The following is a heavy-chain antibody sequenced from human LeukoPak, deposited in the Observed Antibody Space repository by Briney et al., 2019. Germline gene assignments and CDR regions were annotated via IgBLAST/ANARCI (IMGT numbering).Heavy chain of an antibody. V-gene: IGHV5-51*01. D-gene: IGHD3-10*01. CDR3: TTRLLWFGELLADFDY. Sequence: GESLKISCKGSGYSFTSYWMGWVRQMPGKGLEGMGIIYPVDSDTRYSPSFQGQVTISADKSISTAYLQWSSLKASDTAMYYCTTRLLWFGELLADFDYWGQGTLVTVSS. CDR2: IYPVDSDT. J-gene: IGHJ4*02. CDR1: GYSFTSYW.